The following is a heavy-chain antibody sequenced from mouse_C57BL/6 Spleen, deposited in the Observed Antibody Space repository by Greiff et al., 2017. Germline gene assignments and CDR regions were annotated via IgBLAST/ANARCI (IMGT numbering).Heavy chain of an antibody. J-gene: IGHJ4*01. CDR1: GYTFTSST. CDR3: ARRYDDDDAMDY. CDR2: INPSSGNP. Sequence: QVQLKQSGAELARPGASVKMSCTASGYTFTSSTMHWVKQRPGQGLEWIGYINPSSGNPKYNQKFKDKATLTADKSSSTAYMQLSSLTSEDSAVYYCARRYDDDDAMDYWGQGTSVTVSS. V-gene: IGHV1-4*01. D-gene: IGHD2-4*01.